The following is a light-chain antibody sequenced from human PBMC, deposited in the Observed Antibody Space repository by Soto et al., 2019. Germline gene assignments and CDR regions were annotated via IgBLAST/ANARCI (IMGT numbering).Light chain of an antibody. Sequence: VSPGERATLSCRASQSVSNNLAWYQQKPGQAPRLLFYGASTRATGIPARFSGSGSGTEFTLTISSLQSEDFAVYYCQQYNNWPPLTFGGGTKVEIK. V-gene: IGKV3-15*01. CDR3: QQYNNWPPLT. CDR2: GAS. CDR1: QSVSNN. J-gene: IGKJ4*01.